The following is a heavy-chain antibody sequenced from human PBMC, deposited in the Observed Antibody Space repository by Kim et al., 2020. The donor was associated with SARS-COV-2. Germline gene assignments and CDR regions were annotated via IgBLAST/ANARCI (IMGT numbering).Heavy chain of an antibody. V-gene: IGHV4-34*01. J-gene: IGHJ5*02. Sequence: SETLSLTCAVYGGSFSGYYWSWIRQPPGKGLEWIGEINHSGSTNYNPSLKSRVTISVDTSKNQFSLKLSSVTAADTAVYYCARGSGIAVAGQHNWFDPWG. CDR2: INHSGST. CDR1: GGSFSGYY. CDR3: ARGSGIAVAGQHNWFDP. D-gene: IGHD6-19*01.